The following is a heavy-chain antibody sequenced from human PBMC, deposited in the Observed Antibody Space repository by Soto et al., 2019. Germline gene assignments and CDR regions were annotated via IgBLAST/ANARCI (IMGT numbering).Heavy chain of an antibody. V-gene: IGHV1-69*01. CDR1: GGTFSSYA. Sequence: SVNVSCKASGGTFSSYAISWVRQAPGQGLEWMGGIIPIFGTANYAQKFQGRVTITVDESTSTAYMELSSLRSEDTAVYYCARSGGWEHDAFDIWGQGTMVTVSS. CDR2: IIPIFGTA. D-gene: IGHD1-26*01. CDR3: ARSGGWEHDAFDI. J-gene: IGHJ3*02.